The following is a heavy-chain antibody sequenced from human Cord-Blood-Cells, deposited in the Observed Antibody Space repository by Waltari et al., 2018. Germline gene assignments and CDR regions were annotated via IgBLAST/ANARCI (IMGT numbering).Heavy chain of an antibody. V-gene: IGHV4-61*01. D-gene: IGHD3-3*01. Sequence: QVQLQESGPGLVKPSETLSLTCTVSGGSVSSGSYYWSWIRQPPGKGLEWIGYIYYSGSTNYNPSLKSRVTISVDTSKNQFSLKLSAVTAADTAVYYCARASLEGDAFDIWGQGTMVTVSS. CDR2: IYYSGST. CDR1: GGSVSSGSYY. CDR3: ARASLEGDAFDI. J-gene: IGHJ3*02.